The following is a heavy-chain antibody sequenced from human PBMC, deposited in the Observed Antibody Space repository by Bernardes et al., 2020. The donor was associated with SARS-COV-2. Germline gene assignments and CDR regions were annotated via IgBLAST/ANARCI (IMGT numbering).Heavy chain of an antibody. CDR3: ARQDIGAIFGVVITPAGMDV. V-gene: IGHV4-59*08. CDR2: IYYSGST. Sequence: SETLSLTCTVSGGSISSYYWSWIRKRPGKGLEWIGYIYYSGSTNYNPSLKSRVTISVDTSKNQFSLKLSSVTAADTAVYYCARQDIGAIFGVVITPAGMDVWGQGTTVTVSS. J-gene: IGHJ6*02. D-gene: IGHD3-3*01. CDR1: GGSISSYY.